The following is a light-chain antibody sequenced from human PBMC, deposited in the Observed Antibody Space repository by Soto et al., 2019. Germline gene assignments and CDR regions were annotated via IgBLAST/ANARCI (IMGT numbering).Light chain of an antibody. CDR2: EVS. V-gene: IGLV2-14*01. J-gene: IGLJ2*01. Sequence: QSVLTQPASVSGSPGQSITISCTGTSSDVGGYNYVSWYQQHPGKAPKLMIYEVSNRPSGVSNRFSGSKSGNTASLTISGLQAEDEADYYCSSYTSSSPVVFVGGTNVTVL. CDR1: SSDVGGYNY. CDR3: SSYTSSSPVV.